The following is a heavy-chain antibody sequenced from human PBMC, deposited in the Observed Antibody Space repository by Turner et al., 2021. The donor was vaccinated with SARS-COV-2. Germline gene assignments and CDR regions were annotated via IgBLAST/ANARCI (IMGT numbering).Heavy chain of an antibody. D-gene: IGHD6-19*01. V-gene: IGHV3-9*03. J-gene: IGHJ4*02. CDR3: AKDMGYSSGGVDY. CDR2: MSWNSGSI. CDR1: GFTFDDYA. Sequence: EVQLVEAGVGLVQPGGSLRLYCAASGFTFDDYAMHWVRQAPGKGLELVSGMSWNSGSIGYADSVKSRFTISRDNAKNSLYLQMNSLRAEDMALYYCAKDMGYSSGGVDYWGQGTLVTVSS.